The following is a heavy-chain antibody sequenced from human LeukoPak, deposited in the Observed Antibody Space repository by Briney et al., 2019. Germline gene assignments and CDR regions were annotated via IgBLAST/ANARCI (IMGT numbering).Heavy chain of an antibody. J-gene: IGHJ6*02. CDR1: GGSFSGYY. CDR3: ARGSDTRYDLDV. V-gene: IGHV4-34*01. Sequence: SETLSLTCAVYGGSFSGYYWSWIRQPPGKGLDWIGEINHSGSTNYNPSLKGRVTISVDTSKNQFSLKLSSVTAADTAVYYCARGSDTRYDLDVWGQGTTVTVSS. CDR2: INHSGST. D-gene: IGHD5-18*01.